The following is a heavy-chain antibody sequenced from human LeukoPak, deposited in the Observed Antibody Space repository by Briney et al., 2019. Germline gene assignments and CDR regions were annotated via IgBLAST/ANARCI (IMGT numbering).Heavy chain of an antibody. CDR1: RFTFSIFA. D-gene: IGHD3-22*01. J-gene: IGHJ4*02. CDR3: ARLPGYYDVPGGY. CDR2: ISSSSSTI. Sequence: GGSLRLSCAASRFTFSIFAMNWVRQAPGKGLEWLSYISSSSSTIYYADSVKGRFTISRDNAKNSLYLQLNSLRPEDTGLYYCARLPGYYDVPGGYWGQGTLVTVSS. V-gene: IGHV3-48*01.